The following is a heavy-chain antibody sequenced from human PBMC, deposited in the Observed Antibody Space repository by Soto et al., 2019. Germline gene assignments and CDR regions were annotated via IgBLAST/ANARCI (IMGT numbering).Heavy chain of an antibody. CDR3: ARVLGSSNSNAFDI. CDR2: INPNSGGT. Sequence: ASVKVSCKASGYTFTGYYMHWVRQAPGQGLEWMGWINPNSGGTNYAQKFQGWVTMTRDTSISTAYMELSRLRSDDTAVYYCARVLGSSNSNAFDIWGQGTMVTVSS. J-gene: IGHJ3*02. D-gene: IGHD6-13*01. V-gene: IGHV1-2*04. CDR1: GYTFTGYY.